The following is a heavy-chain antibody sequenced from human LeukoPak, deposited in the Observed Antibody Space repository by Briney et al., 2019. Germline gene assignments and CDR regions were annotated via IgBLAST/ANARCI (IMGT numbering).Heavy chain of an antibody. V-gene: IGHV3-33*01. D-gene: IGHD2-21*02. CDR1: GFTFSSYG. CDR3: ARDSVVTAIHPYYYCYGMDV. CDR2: IWYDGSNK. J-gene: IGHJ6*02. Sequence: PGGSLRLSCAASGFTFSSYGMHWVRQAPGKGLEWVAVIWYDGSNKYYADSVKGRFTISRDNSKNTLYLQMNSLRAEDTAVYYCARDSVVTAIHPYYYCYGMDVWGQGTTVTVSS.